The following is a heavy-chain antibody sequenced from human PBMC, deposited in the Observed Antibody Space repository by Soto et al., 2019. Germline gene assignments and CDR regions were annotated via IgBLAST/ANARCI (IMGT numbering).Heavy chain of an antibody. J-gene: IGHJ6*04. D-gene: IGHD4-17*01. V-gene: IGHV1-3*01. CDR1: GYTFTSYA. CDR2: INAGNGNT. Sequence: ASVKVSCKASGYTFTSYAMHWVRQAPGQRLEWMGWINAGNGNTKYSQKFQGRVTITRDTSASTAYMELSSLRSEDTAVYYCAREPTPVETPVYYYYGMDVWGKGTTVTVS. CDR3: AREPTPVETPVYYYYGMDV.